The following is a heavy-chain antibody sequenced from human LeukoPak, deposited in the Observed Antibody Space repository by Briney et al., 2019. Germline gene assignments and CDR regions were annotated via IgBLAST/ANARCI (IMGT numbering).Heavy chain of an antibody. V-gene: IGHV1-8*01. Sequence: ASVKVSCKASGYTFTSYDINWVRQATGQGLEWMEWMNPNSGNTGYAQKFQGRVTMTRNTSISTAYMELSSLRSEDTAVYYCARGGTYYDILTGYWFDPWGQRTLVTVSS. CDR2: MNPNSGNT. CDR3: ARGGTYYDILTGYWFDP. D-gene: IGHD3-9*01. J-gene: IGHJ5*02. CDR1: GYTFTSYD.